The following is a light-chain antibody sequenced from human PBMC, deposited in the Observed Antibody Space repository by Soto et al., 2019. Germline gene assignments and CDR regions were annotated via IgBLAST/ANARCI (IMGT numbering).Light chain of an antibody. CDR1: QGVGSY. CDR2: DTS. CDR3: QQRSPWHALT. V-gene: IGKV3-11*01. J-gene: IGKJ4*01. Sequence: EVVLTQSPVTLSLSPGERATLSCRASQGVGSYVAWYQHKPGHLPRLLIYDTSNRAAGVPVRFSGSGSETDFNLNINGLQPDDFAVYYCQQRSPWHALTFGGGTKVEV.